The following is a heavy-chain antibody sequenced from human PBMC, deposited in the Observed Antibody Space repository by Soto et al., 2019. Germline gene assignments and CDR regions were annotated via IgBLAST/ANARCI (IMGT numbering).Heavy chain of an antibody. CDR3: AGVVGALGHWLDP. V-gene: IGHV1-18*01. D-gene: IGHD1-26*01. CDR2: ISAYNGNT. J-gene: IGHJ5*02. CDR1: GYNFNSYT. Sequence: QVQLVQSGAEVKKPGASVKVSCKASGYNFNSYTISWVRQAPGQGLEWMGRISAYNGNTNYAQKLQGRVTMTTDTSTSTAYMELRSLRSDATAVYHCAGVVGALGHWLDPWGQGTLVTVSS.